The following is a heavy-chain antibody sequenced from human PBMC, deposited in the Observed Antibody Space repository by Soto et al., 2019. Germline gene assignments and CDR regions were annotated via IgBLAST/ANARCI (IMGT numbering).Heavy chain of an antibody. D-gene: IGHD2-2*01. V-gene: IGHV4-34*01. CDR3: ARGRSRFGMDV. CDR2: INHSGST. CDR1: GGAFIGYY. Sequence: SETLSLTCAVYGGAFIGYYCIFVRQPPVKWLEWIVEINHSGSTNYNPSLKSRVTISVDTSKNQFSLKLSSVTAADTAVYYCARGRSRFGMDVWGQGTTVTVSS. J-gene: IGHJ6*02.